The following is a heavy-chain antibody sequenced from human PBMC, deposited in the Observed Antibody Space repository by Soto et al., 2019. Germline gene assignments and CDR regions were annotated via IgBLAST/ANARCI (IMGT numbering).Heavy chain of an antibody. V-gene: IGHV1-3*01. CDR1: GYTFISYA. CDR3: ARESLLPLSYYDILTGYYNRTGYYGMDV. Sequence: ASVKVSCKASGYTFISYAMHWVRQAPGQRLEWMGWINAGNGTANYSQKFQGRVTITADASTSTAYMELSSLRSEDTAVYYCARESLLPLSYYDILTGYYNRTGYYGMDVWGQGTTVTVSS. CDR2: INAGNGTA. J-gene: IGHJ6*02. D-gene: IGHD3-9*01.